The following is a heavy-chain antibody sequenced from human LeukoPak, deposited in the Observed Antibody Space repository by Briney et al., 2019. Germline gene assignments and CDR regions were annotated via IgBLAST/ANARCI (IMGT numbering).Heavy chain of an antibody. V-gene: IGHV3-30*03. CDR1: GFTFSTYG. CDR3: ARTGNPATGDY. J-gene: IGHJ4*02. CDR2: ISFDENNK. D-gene: IGHD1-1*01. Sequence: GGSLRLSCEASGFTFSTYGMHWVRQAPGKGLEWVAIISFDENNKYYADSVKGRFTISRDNSKNTLYLQMNTLRAEDTAVYYCARTGNPATGDYWGQGTLVTVSS.